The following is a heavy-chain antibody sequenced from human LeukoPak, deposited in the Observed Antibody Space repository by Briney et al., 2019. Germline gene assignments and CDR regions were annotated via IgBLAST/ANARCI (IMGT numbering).Heavy chain of an antibody. D-gene: IGHD4-17*01. CDR1: GFTFSSYS. CDR2: ITSSSGYI. J-gene: IGHJ4*02. V-gene: IGHV3-21*01. Sequence: GGSLRLSCAASGFTFSSYSVNWVRQAPGKGLEWVSSITSSSGYIFYADSVKGRFTISRDNAKNSLYLQMNSLRAEDTAVYYCARDLTVTTGGSLDYWGQGTLVTVSS. CDR3: ARDLTVTTGGSLDY.